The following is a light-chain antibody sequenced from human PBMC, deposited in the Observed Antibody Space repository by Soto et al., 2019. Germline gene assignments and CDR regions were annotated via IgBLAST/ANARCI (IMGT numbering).Light chain of an antibody. Sequence: QSVLTQPPSASGTPGQRVTMSCSGSSSNIGSNTVNWYQQLPGTAPKLLIYSNNQRPSGVPDRFSGSKSGTSASLAISRLLSEDEADYYCSTWDDSLSALVVFGGGTKLTVL. V-gene: IGLV1-44*01. CDR3: STWDDSLSALVV. CDR2: SNN. CDR1: SSNIGSNT. J-gene: IGLJ2*01.